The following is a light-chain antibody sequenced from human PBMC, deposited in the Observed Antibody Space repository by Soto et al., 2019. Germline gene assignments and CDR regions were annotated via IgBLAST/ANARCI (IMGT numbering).Light chain of an antibody. CDR3: AAWDDSLSGWL. CDR1: SSNIGTNY. Sequence: QSVLTQPPSASGTPGQRVTMSCSGSSSNIGTNYVYWYQQFPGTAPQLLIHRSNQRPSGVPDRFSGSKSGTSASLAISGLRSEDEADYFCAAWDDSLSGWLFGGGTKLTVL. J-gene: IGLJ3*02. CDR2: RSN. V-gene: IGLV1-47*01.